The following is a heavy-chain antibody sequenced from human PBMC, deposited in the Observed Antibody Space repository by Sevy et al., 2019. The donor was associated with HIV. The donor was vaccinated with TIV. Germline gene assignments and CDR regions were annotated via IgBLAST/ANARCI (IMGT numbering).Heavy chain of an antibody. CDR2: INSDGSST. V-gene: IGHV3-74*01. D-gene: IGHD6-13*01. CDR1: GFTFSSYW. CDR3: ARAVSSSSWRYALDI. Sequence: GGSLRLSCAASGFTFSSYWMHWVRQAPGKGLVWVSRINSDGSSTIYSDSVKGRFTISRDNAKNTLYLQMNSLRAEDTTVYYCARAVSSSSWRYALDIWGQGTMVTVSS. J-gene: IGHJ3*02.